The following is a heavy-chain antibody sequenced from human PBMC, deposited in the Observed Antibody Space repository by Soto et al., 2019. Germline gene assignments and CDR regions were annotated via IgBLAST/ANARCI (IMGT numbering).Heavy chain of an antibody. D-gene: IGHD3-9*01. V-gene: IGHV4-4*01. Sequence: LSLTCDVSGGSLYSSNWWTWVRQTPGKGLEWIGEIHHSGSTNYNPSLKSRVTISADNSKDTLYLHMRGLKVEDTAVYFCARESTYLRHYDAWGPGTLVTVSS. J-gene: IGHJ5*02. CDR1: GGSLYSSNW. CDR2: IHHSGST. CDR3: ARESTYLRHYDA.